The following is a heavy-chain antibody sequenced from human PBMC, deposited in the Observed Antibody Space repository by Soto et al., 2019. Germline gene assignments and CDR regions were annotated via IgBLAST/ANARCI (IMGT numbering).Heavy chain of an antibody. CDR3: ARGAGPRCSSTSCYTGWFDP. D-gene: IGHD2-2*02. CDR2: IIPIFGTA. V-gene: IGHV1-69*13. CDR1: GGTFSSYA. Sequence: SVKVSCKASGGTFSSYAISWVRQAPGQGLEWMGGIIPIFGTANYAQKFQGRVTITADESTSTAYMELSSLRSEDTAVYYCARGAGPRCSSTSCYTGWFDPWGQGTLVTVSS. J-gene: IGHJ5*02.